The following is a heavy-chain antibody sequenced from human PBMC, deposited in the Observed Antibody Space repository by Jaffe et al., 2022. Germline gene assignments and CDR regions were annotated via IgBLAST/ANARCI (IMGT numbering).Heavy chain of an antibody. D-gene: IGHD3-3*01. CDR2: IRYDGSNK. CDR1: GFTFSSYG. Sequence: QVQLVESGGGVVQPGGSLRLSCAASGFTFSSYGMHWVRQAPGKGLEWVAFIRYDGSNKYYADSVKGRFTISRDNSKNTLYLQMNSLRAEDTAVYYCAKDLSEGLHEDWFDPWGQGTLVTVSS. J-gene: IGHJ5*02. V-gene: IGHV3-30*02. CDR3: AKDLSEGLHEDWFDP.